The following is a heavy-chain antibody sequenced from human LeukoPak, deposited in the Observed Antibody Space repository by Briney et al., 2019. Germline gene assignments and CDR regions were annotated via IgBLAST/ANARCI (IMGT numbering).Heavy chain of an antibody. J-gene: IGHJ6*02. V-gene: IGHV5-51*01. Sequence: GESLKISCKGSGYSFTSYWIGWVRQMPGKGLEWMGIIYPGDSDTRYSPSSQGQVTISADKSISTAYLQWSSLKASDTAMYYCARLGCTNGVCLNYCYYYGMDVWGQGTTVTVSS. CDR3: ARLGCTNGVCLNYCYYYGMDV. D-gene: IGHD2-8*01. CDR2: IYPGDSDT. CDR1: GYSFTSYW.